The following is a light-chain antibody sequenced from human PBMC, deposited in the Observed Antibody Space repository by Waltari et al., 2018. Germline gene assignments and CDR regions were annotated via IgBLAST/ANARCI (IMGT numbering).Light chain of an antibody. J-gene: IGKJ3*01. CDR3: MQAIQTPRFT. V-gene: IGKV2-28*01. CDR2: LGS. Sequence: LLCGKGNDSFDWNLPKPGHSPQLLIYLGSRRASGVPDRFSGSASGTDFTLKISRVEAEDVGVYYCMQAIQTPRFTFGPGTKLDIK. CDR1: LLCGKGNDS.